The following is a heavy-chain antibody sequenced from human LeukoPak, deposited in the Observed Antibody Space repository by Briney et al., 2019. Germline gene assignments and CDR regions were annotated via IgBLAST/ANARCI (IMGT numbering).Heavy chain of an antibody. Sequence: GGSLRLSCAASGFTFRSYWLNWVRQAPGKGLEWVANIKQDGTEKYYVDSVKGRFTISRDNADNSLFLQMDSLRAEDTAIYCCTRSTSRAFDIWGQGTVVTVSS. J-gene: IGHJ3*02. V-gene: IGHV3-7*01. CDR3: TRSTSRAFDI. CDR2: IKQDGTEK. CDR1: GFTFRSYW.